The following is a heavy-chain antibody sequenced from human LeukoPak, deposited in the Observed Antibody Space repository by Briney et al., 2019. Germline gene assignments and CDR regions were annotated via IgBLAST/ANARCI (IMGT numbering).Heavy chain of an antibody. V-gene: IGHV3-30*02. CDR3: AKSGIAVAGVDY. J-gene: IGHJ4*02. CDR1: GFTFSSYG. CDR2: IRYDGSNK. D-gene: IGHD6-19*01. Sequence: GGSLRLSCAASGFTFSSYGVHWVRQAPGKGLEWVAFIRYDGSNKYYADSVKGRFTISRDNSKNTLYLQMNSLRAEDTAVYYCAKSGIAVAGVDYWGQGTLVTVSS.